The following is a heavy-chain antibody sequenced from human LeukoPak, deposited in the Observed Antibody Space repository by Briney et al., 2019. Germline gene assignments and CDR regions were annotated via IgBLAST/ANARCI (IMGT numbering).Heavy chain of an antibody. J-gene: IGHJ3*02. D-gene: IGHD2-15*01. V-gene: IGHV5-51*01. CDR3: ARLVDGGILLKRHDAFDI. CDR1: GYSFTRYW. CDR2: IFPGDSDT. Sequence: GESLKISCKGSGYSFTRYWIAWVRQMPGKGLEWMGIIFPGDSDTTYSPSFRGQVIISADKSISTTYLQWSSLKASATAMYYCARLVDGGILLKRHDAFDIWGQGTMVTVSS.